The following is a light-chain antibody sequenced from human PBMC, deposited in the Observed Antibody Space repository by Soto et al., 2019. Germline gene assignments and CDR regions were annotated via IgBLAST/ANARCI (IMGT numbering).Light chain of an antibody. CDR1: QTISSTY. J-gene: IGKJ1*01. CDR3: QQYAGSPRT. V-gene: IGKV3-20*01. CDR2: SAS. Sequence: EIVLTQSPGTLSLSPGDRATLSCRASQTISSTYLAWYQQKPGQAPRLLIYSASRRATGIPDRFTGSGSGTDFTLTINRVEPEDFAVYFCQQYAGSPRTFGQGTKVDIK.